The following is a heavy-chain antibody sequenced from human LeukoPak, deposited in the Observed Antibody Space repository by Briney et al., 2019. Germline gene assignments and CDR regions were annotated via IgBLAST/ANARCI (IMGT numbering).Heavy chain of an antibody. CDR3: ARIWFGELSGRDDYYYMDV. CDR1: DYSMSSGYY. D-gene: IGHD3-10*01. V-gene: IGHV4-38-2*02. Sequence: SETLSLTCIVSDYSMSSGYYWGWIRQPPGKGLEWIESIHHSGSTYYNPSLKSRVTTSIDTSKNQFALKLNSVTAADTAVYYCARIWFGELSGRDDYYYMDVWGKGTTVTISS. J-gene: IGHJ6*03. CDR2: IHHSGST.